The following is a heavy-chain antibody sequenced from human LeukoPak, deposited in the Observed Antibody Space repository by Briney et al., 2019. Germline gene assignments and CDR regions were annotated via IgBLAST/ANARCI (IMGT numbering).Heavy chain of an antibody. D-gene: IGHD6-25*01. Sequence: GGSLRLSCAASGFTFSDYYMSWIRQAPGKGLEWVSYISSSGSTIYYADSVKGRFTISRDNAKNSLYLQMNSLRAEDTAVYYCAKDKTAAPFYYYGMDVWGQGTTVTVSS. V-gene: IGHV3-11*01. J-gene: IGHJ6*02. CDR2: ISSSGSTI. CDR3: AKDKTAAPFYYYGMDV. CDR1: GFTFSDYY.